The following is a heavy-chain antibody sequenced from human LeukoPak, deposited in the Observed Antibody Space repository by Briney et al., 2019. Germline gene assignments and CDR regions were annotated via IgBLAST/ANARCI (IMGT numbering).Heavy chain of an antibody. J-gene: IGHJ4*02. CDR1: GFTFSSYA. D-gene: IGHD3-22*01. Sequence: AGGSLRLSCAASGFTFSSYAMHWVRQAPGKGLEWVAVISYDGSNKYYADSVKGRFTISRDNTKNTLYLQMNSLRAEDTAVYYCAKAMTTYYYDSSGYYCFDYWGQGTLVTVSS. CDR2: ISYDGSNK. V-gene: IGHV3-30*04. CDR3: AKAMTTYYYDSSGYYCFDY.